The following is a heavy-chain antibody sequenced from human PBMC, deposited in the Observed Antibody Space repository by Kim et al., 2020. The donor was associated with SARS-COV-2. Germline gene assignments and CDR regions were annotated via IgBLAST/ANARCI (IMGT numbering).Heavy chain of an antibody. CDR1: GGSISSYY. J-gene: IGHJ4*02. CDR2: IYYSGST. V-gene: IGHV4-59*01. CDR3: ARVTYGSEEWYSSSLYFDY. D-gene: IGHD6-13*01. Sequence: SETLSLTCTVSGGSISSYYWSWIRQPPGKGLEWIGYIYYSGSTNYNPSLKSRVTISVDTSKNQFSLKLSSVTAADTAVYYCARVTYGSEEWYSSSLYFDYWGQGTLVTVSS.